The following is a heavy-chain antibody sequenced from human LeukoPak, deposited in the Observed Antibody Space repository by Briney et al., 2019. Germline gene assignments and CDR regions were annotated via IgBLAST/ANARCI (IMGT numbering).Heavy chain of an antibody. D-gene: IGHD3-10*01. Sequence: SETLSLTCTVSGGSISTRSYYWGWIRQPPGKGLEWIGNINDSGDTYYNPSLKSRITISVDTSKNQFSLKMSSAPAADAAMYYCAVGYYYGYSYWGQGTLVTVSS. J-gene: IGHJ4*02. CDR3: AVGYYYGYSY. CDR2: INDSGDT. CDR1: GGSISTRSYY. V-gene: IGHV4-39*01.